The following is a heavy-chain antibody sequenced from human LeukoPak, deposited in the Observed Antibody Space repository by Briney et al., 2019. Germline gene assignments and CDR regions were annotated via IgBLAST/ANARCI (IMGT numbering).Heavy chain of an antibody. CDR3: TTEAIVGATTFDY. Sequence: GGSLRLSCSASGFTFSSSAIHWVRQAPGKGLEYVSGISSNGGSTYNADSVKGRLTISRDDSKNTLYLQMNSLKTEDTAVYYCTTEAIVGATTFDYWGQGTLVTVSS. D-gene: IGHD1-26*01. J-gene: IGHJ4*02. CDR2: ISSNGGST. V-gene: IGHV3-64*04. CDR1: GFTFSSSA.